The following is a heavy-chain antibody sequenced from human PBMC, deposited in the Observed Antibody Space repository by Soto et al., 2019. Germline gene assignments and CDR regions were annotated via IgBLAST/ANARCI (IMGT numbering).Heavy chain of an antibody. CDR3: ARGEKFVWGS. CDR1: GASIISTNW. D-gene: IGHD3-16*01. V-gene: IGHV4-4*02. J-gene: IGHJ4*02. Sequence: QVQLHESGPGLVKPSGTLSLTCTISGASIISTNWYTGVRQSPGKGLVWIVQIHHSGTTTYNPSLKSRVAISLDKSKNQFSLNLSSVTAADTAVYYCARGEKFVWGSWGQGTLVIVSS. CDR2: IHHSGTT.